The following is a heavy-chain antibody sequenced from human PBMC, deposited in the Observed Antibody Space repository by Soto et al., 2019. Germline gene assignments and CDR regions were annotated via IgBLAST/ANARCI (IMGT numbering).Heavy chain of an antibody. CDR2: SSGDSDNT. CDR3: AREYCSGYSCYNVDY. V-gene: IGHV1-18*01. D-gene: IGHD2-15*01. J-gene: IGHJ4*02. CDR1: GHTFPTFG. Sequence: QVHLVQSGAEVKTPGASVKVSCKASGHTFPTFGITWVRQAPGQGLEWMGWSSGDSDNTKYAQEFQGRVTMTTDTATNPEYMELSSLRSDDTAVYYCAREYCSGYSCYNVDYWGQGTLVTVSS.